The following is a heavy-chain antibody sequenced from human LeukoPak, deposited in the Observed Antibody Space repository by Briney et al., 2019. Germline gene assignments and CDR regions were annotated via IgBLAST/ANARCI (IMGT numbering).Heavy chain of an antibody. CDR2: IRSKANYYAT. CDR1: GFIFNGYG. J-gene: IGHJ2*01. Sequence: GGSLTLSCEVSGFIFNGYGLHWVRQASGKGLEWIGRIRSKANYYATAYVESVKGRFIVSRDDSKRSAYLQMNDLKTEDTAVYYCTRSASVDIGGRPDFCYFDLWGRGTLVTVSS. V-gene: IGHV3-73*01. D-gene: IGHD1-26*01. CDR3: TRSASVDIGGRPDFCYFDL.